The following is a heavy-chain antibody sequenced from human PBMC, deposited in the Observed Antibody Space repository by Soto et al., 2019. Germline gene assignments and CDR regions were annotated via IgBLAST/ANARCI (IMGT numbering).Heavy chain of an antibody. CDR3: SKILVGATRQSAHDS. CDR2: MYYSGGS. V-gene: IGHV4-39*01. D-gene: IGHD5-12*01. CDR1: GGSINNGNYF. J-gene: IGHJ4*02. Sequence: QLQLEESGPGLVKPSDTLSLTCTVSGGSINNGNYFWGWIRQPPGKGLEWIASMYYSGGSYYNPSLKSRVTISADTSKNQFSLKLRSVTDADTAVYYCSKILVGATRQSAHDSWGQGTLVTVSS.